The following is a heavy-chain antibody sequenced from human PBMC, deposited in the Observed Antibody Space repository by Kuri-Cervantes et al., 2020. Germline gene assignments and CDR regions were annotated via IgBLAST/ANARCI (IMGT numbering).Heavy chain of an antibody. V-gene: IGHV1-3*01. J-gene: IGHJ3*02. CDR1: GFTLSSYA. CDR2: INGDTGNT. Sequence: ASVKVSCKGSGFTLSSYAMHWVRQAPGQRLEWMGWINGDTGNTKYSEKFQVRVTISRDTSASTVYMELSSLTSEDTAVYYCARFESMAQQLLAYDAFDIWGQGTMVTDSS. CDR3: ARFESMAQQLLAYDAFDI. D-gene: IGHD6-13*01.